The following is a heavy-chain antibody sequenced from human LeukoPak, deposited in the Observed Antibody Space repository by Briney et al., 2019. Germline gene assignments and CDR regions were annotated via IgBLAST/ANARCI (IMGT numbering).Heavy chain of an antibody. D-gene: IGHD1-1*01. CDR2: IGTASDT. J-gene: IGHJ6*03. CDR3: ARGPPRGKYYYMDV. Sequence: GFLRLSCATSGFTFSSFDMHWVRQPSRPGLEWVSTIGTASDTYYPGSVEGRFTLSRDNAKNSLYLNSLTAGDTAVYYCARGPPRGKYYYMDVWGKGTTVTVSS. CDR1: GFTFSSFD. V-gene: IGHV3-13*01.